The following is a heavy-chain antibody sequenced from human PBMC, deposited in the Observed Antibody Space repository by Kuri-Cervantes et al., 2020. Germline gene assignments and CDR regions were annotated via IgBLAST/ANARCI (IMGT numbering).Heavy chain of an antibody. J-gene: IGHJ4*02. Sequence: ASVKVSCKAFGGNFSSYAISWVRQAPGQGLEWMGWSNAGNGNTKYSHEFQGRVTITRYTSASTAYMELSILKSEDTAVYYCARSGVTPYFDYWGQGTLVTVSS. CDR1: GGNFSSYA. D-gene: IGHD3-3*01. V-gene: IGHV1-3*01. CDR3: ARSGVTPYFDY. CDR2: SNAGNGNT.